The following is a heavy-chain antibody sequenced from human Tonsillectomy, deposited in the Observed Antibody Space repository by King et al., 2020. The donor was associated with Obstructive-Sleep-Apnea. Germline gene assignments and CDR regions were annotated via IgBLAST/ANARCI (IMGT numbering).Heavy chain of an antibody. CDR2: ISYDGSNK. CDR1: GFTFSSYA. D-gene: IGHD1-26*01. V-gene: IGHV3-30*04. J-gene: IGHJ4*02. Sequence: HVQLVESGGGVVQPGRSLRLSCAVSGFTFSSYAMNWVRQAPGKGLEWVAVISYDGSNKYYADSVKGRFTISRDKSKNRLYLQVDSLRAEDTAVSYCANLKGATRDKNFDYWGQGTLVSVSS. CDR3: ANLKGATRDKNFDY.